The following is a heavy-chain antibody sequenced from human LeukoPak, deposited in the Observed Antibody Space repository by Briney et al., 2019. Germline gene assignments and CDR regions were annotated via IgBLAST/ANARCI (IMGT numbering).Heavy chain of an antibody. CDR2: ISGSGGST. CDR3: AKDSTMYYESSRGLIDY. CDR1: GFTFSSYA. V-gene: IGHV3-23*01. Sequence: RGSLRLSCAASGFTFSSYAMSWVRQAPGKGLEWVSVISGSGGSTYYADSVKGRFTISRDNSKNTLYLQMNSLRAEDTAVYYCAKDSTMYYESSRGLIDYWGQGTLVTVSS. J-gene: IGHJ4*02. D-gene: IGHD3-22*01.